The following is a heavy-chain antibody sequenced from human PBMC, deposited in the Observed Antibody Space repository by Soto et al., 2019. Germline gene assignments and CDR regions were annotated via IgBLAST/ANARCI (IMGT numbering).Heavy chain of an antibody. CDR2: IYYSGST. V-gene: IGHV4-31*03. CDR3: ARAGYCSSTSCYKYYYYYMDV. D-gene: IGHD2-2*02. CDR1: GGSISSGGYY. Sequence: TLSLTCTVSGGSISSGGYYWSWIRQHPGKGLEWIGYIYYSGSTYYNPSLKSRVTISVDTSKNQFSLKLSSVTAADTAVYYCARAGYCSSTSCYKYYYYYMDVWGKGTTVTVSS. J-gene: IGHJ6*03.